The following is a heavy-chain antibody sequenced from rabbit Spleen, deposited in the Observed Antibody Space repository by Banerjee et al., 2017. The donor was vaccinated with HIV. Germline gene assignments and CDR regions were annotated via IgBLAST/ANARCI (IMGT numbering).Heavy chain of an antibody. CDR1: GFDYSAYY. Sequence: QSLEESGGDLVQPGGSLKLSCKASGFDYSAYYMSWVRQAPGKGLEWIGYIDPVFGVTVYANWVNGRFTISSHNAQNTLYLQLNSLTAADTATYFCVRDTWHFKLWGPGTLVTVS. J-gene: IGHJ4*01. CDR2: IDPVFGVT. V-gene: IGHV1S7*01. D-gene: IGHD3-1*01. CDR3: VRDTWHFKL.